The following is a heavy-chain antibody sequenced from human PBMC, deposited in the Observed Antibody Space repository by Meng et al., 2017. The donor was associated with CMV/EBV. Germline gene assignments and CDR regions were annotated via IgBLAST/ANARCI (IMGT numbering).Heavy chain of an antibody. CDR1: GFTFSSYA. J-gene: IGHJ4*02. CDR3: ARDKSRRDGYNYGY. Sequence: GGSLRLSCAASGFTFSSYAMHWVRQAPGKGLEWVAVISYDGSNKYYADSVKGRFTTSRDNSKNTLYLQMNSLRAEDTAVYYCARDKSRRDGYNYGYWGQGTLVTVSS. V-gene: IGHV3-30*04. CDR2: ISYDGSNK. D-gene: IGHD5-24*01.